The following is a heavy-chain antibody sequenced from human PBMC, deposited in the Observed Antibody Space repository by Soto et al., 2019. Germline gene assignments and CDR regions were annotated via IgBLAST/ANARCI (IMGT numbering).Heavy chain of an antibody. V-gene: IGHV3-30-3*01. Sequence: GESLRLSCAASGFTFSSYAMHWVRQAPGKGLEWVAVISYDGSSKYYADSVKGRFTISRDNSKNTLYLQMNSLRAEDTAVYYCARDRGSSSYYGMDVWGQGTTVTVSS. CDR2: ISYDGSSK. CDR3: ARDRGSSSYYGMDV. D-gene: IGHD6-6*01. CDR1: GFTFSSYA. J-gene: IGHJ6*02.